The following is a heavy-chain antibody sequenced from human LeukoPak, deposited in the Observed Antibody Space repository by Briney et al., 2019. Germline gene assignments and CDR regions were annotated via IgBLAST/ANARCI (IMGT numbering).Heavy chain of an antibody. CDR2: TRNKANRYTT. CDR1: GFTFSDHY. J-gene: IGHJ4*02. V-gene: IGHV3-72*01. CDR3: ARESGSFDY. D-gene: IGHD1-26*01. Sequence: GGSLRLSCAASGFTFSDHYMDWVRQAPGKGLEWVGRTRNKANRYTTEYAASVKGRFTISRDDSKNSLYLQMNSLKTEDTAVYYCARESGSFDYWGQGTLVTVSS.